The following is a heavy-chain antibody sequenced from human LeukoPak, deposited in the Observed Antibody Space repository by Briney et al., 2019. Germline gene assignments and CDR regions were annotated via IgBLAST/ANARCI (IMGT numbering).Heavy chain of an antibody. CDR2: INPNSGGT. D-gene: IGHD2-2*01. CDR3: ARYCSSTSCSIYNWFDP. V-gene: IGHV1-2*02. CDR1: GYTFTGYY. J-gene: IGHJ5*02. Sequence: ASVKVSCKASGYTFTGYYMHWVRQAPGQGLEWMGWINPNSGGTNYAQKLQGRVTMTRVTSISTAYMELSRLRSDDTAVYYCARYCSSTSCSIYNWFDPWGQGTLVTVSS.